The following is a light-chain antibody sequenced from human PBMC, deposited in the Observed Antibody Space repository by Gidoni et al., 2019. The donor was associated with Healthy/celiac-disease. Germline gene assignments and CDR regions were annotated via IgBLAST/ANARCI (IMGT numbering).Light chain of an antibody. CDR1: QSVSSSY. V-gene: IGKV3-20*01. CDR3: QQYGSSPLT. J-gene: IGKJ4*01. Sequence: EIVLTQSPGTLSLSPGERATLSCRASQSVSSSYLAWYQQKPGQAPRLLIYGASSRATGIPHRFSGSGSRTDFTLTISRLEPEDFAVYYCQQYGSSPLTFGGGTKVEIK. CDR2: GAS.